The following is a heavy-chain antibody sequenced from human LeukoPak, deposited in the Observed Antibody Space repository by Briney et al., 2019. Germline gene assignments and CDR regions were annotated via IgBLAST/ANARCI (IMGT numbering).Heavy chain of an antibody. V-gene: IGHV1-8*01. CDR2: MNPNSGNT. CDR3: ARQITGSYDAFDI. Sequence: ASVKVSCKASGYTFTSYDINWVRQATGQGLEWMGWMNPNSGNTGYAQKFQGRVTMTRNTSISTAYMELSSMRSEDTAVYYCARQITGSYDAFDIWGQGTMVTVSS. J-gene: IGHJ3*02. CDR1: GYTFTSYD. D-gene: IGHD1-20*01.